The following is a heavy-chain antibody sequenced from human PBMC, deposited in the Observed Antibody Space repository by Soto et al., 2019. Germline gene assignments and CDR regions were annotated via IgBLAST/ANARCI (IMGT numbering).Heavy chain of an antibody. Sequence: GGSLRLSCAASGFTFSSYAMHWVRQAPGKGLEWVAVISYDGSNKYYADSVKGRFTISRDNSKNTLYLQMNSLRAEDTAVYYCARAGDIVATIFFFAFDIWGQGTMVTVSS. CDR3: ARAGDIVATIFFFAFDI. CDR2: ISYDGSNK. D-gene: IGHD5-12*01. CDR1: GFTFSSYA. V-gene: IGHV3-30*04. J-gene: IGHJ3*02.